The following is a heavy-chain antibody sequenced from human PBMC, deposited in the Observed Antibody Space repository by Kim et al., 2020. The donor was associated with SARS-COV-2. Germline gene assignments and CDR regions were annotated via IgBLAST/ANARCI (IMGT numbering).Heavy chain of an antibody. V-gene: IGHV3-30-3*01. Sequence: GGSLRLSCAASGFTFSSYAMSWVRQAPGKGLEWLAVITYDGNNQYYPESVKGRFTISRDNSKNTLSLQINSLRAEDTAVYYCARGPGGGPSGYYDYWGQG. J-gene: IGHJ4*02. CDR1: GFTFSSYA. CDR3: ARGPGGGPSGYYDY. CDR2: ITYDGNNQ. D-gene: IGHD3-22*01.